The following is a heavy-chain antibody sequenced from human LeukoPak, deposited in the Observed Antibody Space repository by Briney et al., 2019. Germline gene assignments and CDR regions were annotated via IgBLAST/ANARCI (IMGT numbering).Heavy chain of an antibody. V-gene: IGHV3-30*18. D-gene: IGHD3-3*01. J-gene: IGHJ4*02. CDR2: ISYDGSNK. Sequence: GGSLRLSCAASGFTFSSYGMHCVRQAPGKGLEWVAVISYDGSNKYYADSVKGRFTISRDNSKNALDLQMNSLRAEDTAVYYCAKVPDFEWSNIDYWGQGTLVTVSS. CDR1: GFTFSSYG. CDR3: AKVPDFEWSNIDY.